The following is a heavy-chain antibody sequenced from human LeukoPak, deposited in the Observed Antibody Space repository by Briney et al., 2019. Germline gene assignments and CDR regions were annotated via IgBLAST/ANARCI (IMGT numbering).Heavy chain of an antibody. D-gene: IGHD6-19*01. V-gene: IGHV4-39*01. CDR1: GGSISSYY. Sequence: SETLSLTCTVSGGSISSYYWGWIRQPPGKGLEWIGSIYYSGSTYYNPSLKSRVTISVDTSKNQFSLKLSSVTAADTAVYYCARHRRYSSGRGFVVWFDPWGQGTLVTVSS. CDR2: IYYSGST. J-gene: IGHJ5*02. CDR3: ARHRRYSSGRGFVVWFDP.